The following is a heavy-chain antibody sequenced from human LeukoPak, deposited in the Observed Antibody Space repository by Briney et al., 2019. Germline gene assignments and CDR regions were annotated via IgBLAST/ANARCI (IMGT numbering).Heavy chain of an antibody. V-gene: IGHV1-69*01. D-gene: IGHD3-3*01. J-gene: IGHJ4*02. CDR1: GGTFSSYG. Sequence: GSSVKVSCKASGGTFSSYGISWVRQAPGQGLEWMGGITPIFGATNYARKFQGRVTITSDESTTTVYMELSSLRSEDTAVYFCVRGEPPIRFGVVAYYYFDYWGQGTLVTVAS. CDR3: VRGEPPIRFGVVAYYYFDY. CDR2: ITPIFGAT.